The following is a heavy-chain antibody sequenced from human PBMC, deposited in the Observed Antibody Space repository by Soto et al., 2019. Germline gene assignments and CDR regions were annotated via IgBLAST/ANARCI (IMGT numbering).Heavy chain of an antibody. CDR3: AKDTAPGFYDANGHLDS. D-gene: IGHD2-8*01. CDR1: GINFDDFA. V-gene: IGHV3-9*01. J-gene: IGHJ4*02. CDR2: INWDSEDI. Sequence: VQLVESGGGLVQPGGSRRLSCVVSGINFDDFAMHWVRQVPGKGLEWVSGINWDSEDIGYADSVKGRFTISRDNAKNSLYLQMNSLKAEGTALYYCAKDTAPGFYDANGHLDSWGQGTPVTVS.